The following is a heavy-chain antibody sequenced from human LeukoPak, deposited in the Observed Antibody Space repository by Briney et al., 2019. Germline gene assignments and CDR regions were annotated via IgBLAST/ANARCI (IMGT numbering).Heavy chain of an antibody. D-gene: IGHD5-12*01. CDR3: ARGGIEWLAPWGYYYYMDV. Sequence: ASVKVSCMASGYTFTGYYMHWVRQATGQGLEWMGWMNPNSGNTGYAQKFQGRVTMTRNTSISTAYMELSSLRSEDTAVYYCARGGIEWLAPWGYYYYMDVWGKGTTVTISS. CDR1: GYTFTGYY. J-gene: IGHJ6*03. CDR2: MNPNSGNT. V-gene: IGHV1-8*02.